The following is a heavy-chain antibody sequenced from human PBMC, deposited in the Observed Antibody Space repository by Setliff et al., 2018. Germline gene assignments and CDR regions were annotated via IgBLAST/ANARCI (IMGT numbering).Heavy chain of an antibody. CDR2: FYHSGSM. J-gene: IGHJ4*02. Sequence: SETLSLTCTVSGGSISSSYWSWIRQPPGKGLEWIGYFYHSGSMNYSPSLKGRVTMSVDSSKNQMSLRMTSVTAADTAVYYCARTRYGLGGRPYWGQGTLVTVSS. D-gene: IGHD2-15*01. CDR3: ARTRYGLGGRPY. V-gene: IGHV4-59*08. CDR1: GGSISSSY.